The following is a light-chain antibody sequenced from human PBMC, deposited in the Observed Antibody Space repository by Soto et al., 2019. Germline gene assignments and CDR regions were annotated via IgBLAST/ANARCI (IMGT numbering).Light chain of an antibody. CDR2: DVD. CDR1: NSDVGGYNY. Sequence: QSALTQPGSISGSPGQSITISCTGTNSDVGGYNYVSWYQQYPGKAPKLMIYDVDNRPSGVSYRFSGSKSGKTASLTISGLQAEDEADYYCSSYTTSSTVVFGGGTKVTVL. J-gene: IGLJ2*01. V-gene: IGLV2-14*01. CDR3: SSYTTSSTVV.